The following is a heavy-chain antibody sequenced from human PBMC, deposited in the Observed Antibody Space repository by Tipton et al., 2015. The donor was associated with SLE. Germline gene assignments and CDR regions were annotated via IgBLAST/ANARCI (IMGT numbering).Heavy chain of an antibody. J-gene: IGHJ5*02. CDR2: VYSSGFS. Sequence: TLSLTCTVSGDSINGYYWTWIRQPPGKGLEWVGYVYSSGFSDYNPSLRSRVTISLDTSKNQFSLRLSSATAADTAVYYCARNPTSYCSGGSCYSPWFDPRGQGTLVTVSS. D-gene: IGHD2-15*01. V-gene: IGHV4-59*01. CDR3: ARNPTSYCSGGSCYSPWFDP. CDR1: GDSINGYY.